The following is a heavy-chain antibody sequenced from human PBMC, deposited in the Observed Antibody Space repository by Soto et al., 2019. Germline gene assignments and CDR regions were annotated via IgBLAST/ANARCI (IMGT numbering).Heavy chain of an antibody. CDR1: GYTFTNYW. V-gene: IGHV5-51*01. D-gene: IGHD3-10*01. CDR2: MFPGNSET. Sequence: EVQLVQSAAEVKKPGESLKISCKGSGYTFTNYWIAWVRQMPGKGLEWMGIMFPGNSETRYSPSFQGQVTMSADKSISTAYLQWSSLKASDTAMYYCARKYYYGAGTLDYWGQGPLVTVSS. J-gene: IGHJ4*02. CDR3: ARKYYYGAGTLDY.